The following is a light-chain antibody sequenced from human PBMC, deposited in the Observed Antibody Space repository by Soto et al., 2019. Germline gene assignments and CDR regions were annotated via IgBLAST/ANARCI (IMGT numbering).Light chain of an antibody. CDR1: NIGSKG. V-gene: IGLV3-21*04. Sequence: SYELTQPPSVSVAPRKTASISCGWNNIGSKGFHWYQQKPGQAPVLVIGSDTVLPPVIPERFSGSNSANLATLTISRVEAGDEADYYCKVWDSGSAHVVFGGGTKLTVL. CDR2: SDT. CDR3: KVWDSGSAHVV. J-gene: IGLJ2*01.